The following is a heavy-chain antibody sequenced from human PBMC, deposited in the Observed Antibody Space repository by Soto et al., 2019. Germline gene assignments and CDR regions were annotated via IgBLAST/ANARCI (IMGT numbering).Heavy chain of an antibody. CDR3: ANAEHPRRSIGFDY. CDR1: GFTFASYV. D-gene: IGHD3-16*02. J-gene: IGHJ4*02. CDR2: ISATGGST. Sequence: GGSLRLSCAVSGFTFASYVMTWVRQAPGKGLEWVSPISATGGSTYYAGSVKGRFTISRDNSKNTLYLQMNSLRAEDTAIYYCANAEHPRRSIGFDYWGQGTLVTVSS. V-gene: IGHV3-23*01.